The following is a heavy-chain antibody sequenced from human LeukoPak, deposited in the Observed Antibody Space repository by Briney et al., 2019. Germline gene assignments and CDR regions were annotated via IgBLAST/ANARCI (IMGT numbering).Heavy chain of an antibody. J-gene: IGHJ4*02. CDR1: GFTFSNAW. Sequence: GGSLRLSCAASGFTFSNAWMSWVRQAPGKGLEWVGRIKSKTDGGTTDYAAPVKGRFTISSDDSKNTLYLQMNSLKTEDTAVYYCTTDPSDYDYVWGSYRPFDYWGQGTLVTVSS. CDR3: TTDPSDYDYVWGSYRPFDY. V-gene: IGHV3-15*01. CDR2: IKSKTDGGTT. D-gene: IGHD3-16*02.